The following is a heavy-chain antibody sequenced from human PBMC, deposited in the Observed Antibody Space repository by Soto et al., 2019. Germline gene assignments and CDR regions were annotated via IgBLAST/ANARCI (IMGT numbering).Heavy chain of an antibody. J-gene: IGHJ1*01. CDR3: AIPIIDYGGLAAPQIEYFQH. CDR1: GYSFTSYW. V-gene: IGHV5-51*01. CDR2: IYPGDSDT. Sequence: GESLKISCKGSGYSFTSYWIGWVRQMPGKGLEWMGIIYPGDSDTRYSPSFQGQVTISADKSISTAYLQWSSLKASDTAMYYCAIPIIDYGGLAAPQIEYFQHWGQGTLVTVSS. D-gene: IGHD4-17*01.